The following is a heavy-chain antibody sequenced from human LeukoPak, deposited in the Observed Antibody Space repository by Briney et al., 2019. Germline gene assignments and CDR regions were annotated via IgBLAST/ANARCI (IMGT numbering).Heavy chain of an antibody. CDR1: GGSISSGDYY. CDR3: ATITSYYGSGIRDY. J-gene: IGHJ4*02. Sequence: SETLSLTCTVSGGSISSGDYYWSWIRQPPGKGLEWIGYIYYSGSTYYNPSLKSRVTISVDTSKNQFSLKLSSVTAADTAVYYCATITSYYGSGIRDYWGQGTLVTVSS. V-gene: IGHV4-30-4*01. D-gene: IGHD3-10*01. CDR2: IYYSGST.